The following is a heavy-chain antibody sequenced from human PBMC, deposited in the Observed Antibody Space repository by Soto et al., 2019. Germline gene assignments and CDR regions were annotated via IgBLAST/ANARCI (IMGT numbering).Heavy chain of an antibody. CDR3: TTDWGSGTHYARAFDV. J-gene: IGHJ3*01. Sequence: GGSLRLSCAASGFAFKYARMTCVRQAPGKGLEWVGHIRSNIDGATTAYAAPVKGRFTISRDESKNTVDLQMNSLITEDTAVYYCTTDWGSGTHYARAFDVWGQGTMVTVSS. V-gene: IGHV3-15*01. CDR1: GFAFKYAR. D-gene: IGHD3-16*01. CDR2: IRSNIDGATT.